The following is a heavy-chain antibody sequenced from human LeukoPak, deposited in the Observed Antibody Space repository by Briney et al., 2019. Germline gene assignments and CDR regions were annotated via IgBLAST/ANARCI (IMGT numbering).Heavy chain of an antibody. J-gene: IGHJ6*02. CDR3: ARSGVSRYYYYGMDV. V-gene: IGHV4-59*01. D-gene: IGHD3-10*01. Sequence: SETLSLTCTVSGGSISSYYWSWIRQPPGKGLEWIGYIYYSGSTNYNPSLKSRVTISVDTPKNQFSLKLSSVTAADTAVYYCARSGVSRYYYYGMDVWGQGTTVTVSS. CDR2: IYYSGST. CDR1: GGSISSYY.